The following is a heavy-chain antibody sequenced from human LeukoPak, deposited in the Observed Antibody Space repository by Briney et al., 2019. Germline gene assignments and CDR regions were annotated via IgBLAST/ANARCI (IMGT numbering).Heavy chain of an antibody. V-gene: IGHV4-34*01. J-gene: IGHJ5*02. Sequence: SETLSLTCAVYGGSFSGYYWSWIRQPPGKGLEWIGEINHSGSTNYNPSLKSRVTISVDTSKNQFSLKLSSVTAADTAVYYCARESSGYYLRFWFDPWGQGTPVTVSS. D-gene: IGHD3-22*01. CDR2: INHSGST. CDR1: GGSFSGYY. CDR3: ARESSGYYLRFWFDP.